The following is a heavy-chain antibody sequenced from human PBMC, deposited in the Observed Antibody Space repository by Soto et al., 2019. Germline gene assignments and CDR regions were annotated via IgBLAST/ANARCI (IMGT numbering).Heavy chain of an antibody. D-gene: IGHD6-13*01. CDR1: GGSINTYY. CDR3: AGGDSSSRAYWLDP. V-gene: IGHV4-59*08. CDR2: IYYSGST. Sequence: PSETLSLTCTVSGGSINTYYWSWIRQPPGKGLEWIGYIYYSGSTNYNPSLKSLVTISVYTSKNQFSLKLSSVTAADTAFYYCAGGDSSSRAYWLDPWGQGTLVTSPQ. J-gene: IGHJ5*02.